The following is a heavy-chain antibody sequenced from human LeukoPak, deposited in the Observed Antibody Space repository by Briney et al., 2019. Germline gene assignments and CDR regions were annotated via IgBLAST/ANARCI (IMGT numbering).Heavy chain of an antibody. J-gene: IGHJ2*01. CDR2: INPNSGGT. CDR1: GYTFTGYY. D-gene: IGHD4-17*01. V-gene: IGHV1-2*04. CDR3: ARELTCGDYGYFDL. Sequence: GASVKVSCKASGYTFTGYYMHWVRQAPGQGLEWMGWINPNSGGTNYAQKFQGWVTMTRDTSISTAYMELSRLRSDDTAVYYCARELTCGDYGYFDLWGRGTLVTVSS.